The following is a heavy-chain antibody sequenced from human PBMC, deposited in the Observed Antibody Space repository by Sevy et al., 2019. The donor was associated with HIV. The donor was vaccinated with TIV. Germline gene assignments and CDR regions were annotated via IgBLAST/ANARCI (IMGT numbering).Heavy chain of an antibody. D-gene: IGHD3-10*01. J-gene: IGHJ4*02. CDR1: GGSISSGGYY. V-gene: IGHV4-31*03. CDR3: ARALRYGSGSCIDY. Sequence: SETLSLTCTVSGGSISSGGYYWSWIRQHPGKGLEWIGYIYYSGSTYYNPSLKSRVTISVDTSKNQFSLKLSSVTAADTAVYYWARALRYGSGSCIDYWGQGTLVTVSS. CDR2: IYYSGST.